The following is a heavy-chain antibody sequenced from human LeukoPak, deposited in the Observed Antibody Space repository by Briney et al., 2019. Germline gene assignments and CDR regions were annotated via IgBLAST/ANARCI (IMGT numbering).Heavy chain of an antibody. J-gene: IGHJ4*02. CDR1: GFTFSSYT. V-gene: IGHV3-21*01. CDR3: ARVPVGYQGYSSAWYTDY. D-gene: IGHD6-19*01. CDR2: IISSSSRI. Sequence: GGSLRLSCAASGFTFSSYTMMWVRQAPGKGLEYVSSIISSSSRIFYADSVRGRFTISRDNAKNSLYLQMNSLRAEDTAVYYCARVPVGYQGYSSAWYTDYWGQGTLVSVSP.